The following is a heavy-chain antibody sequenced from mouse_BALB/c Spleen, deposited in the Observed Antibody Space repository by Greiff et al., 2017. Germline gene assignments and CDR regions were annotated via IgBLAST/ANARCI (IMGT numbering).Heavy chain of an antibody. D-gene: IGHD2-4*01. CDR3: ASYDYDGFAY. J-gene: IGHJ3*01. CDR1: GYSITSGYY. CDR2: ISYDGSN. Sequence: DVHLVESGPGLVKPSQSLSLTCSVTGYSITSGYYWNWIRQFPGNKLEWMGYISYDGSNNYNPSLKNRISITRDTSKNQFFLKLNSVTTEDTATYYCASYDYDGFAYWGQGTLVTVSA. V-gene: IGHV3-6*02.